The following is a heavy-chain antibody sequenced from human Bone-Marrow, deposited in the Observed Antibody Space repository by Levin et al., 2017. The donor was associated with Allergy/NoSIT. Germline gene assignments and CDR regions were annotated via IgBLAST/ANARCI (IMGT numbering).Heavy chain of an antibody. Sequence: GESLKISCKASGYTFTSYYMHWVRQAPGQGLEWMGIINPSGGSTSYAQKFQGRVTMTRDTSTSTVYMELSSLRSEDTAVYYCATLGYCSSTSCYTQPNDYGMDVWGQGTTVTVSS. CDR2: INPSGGST. D-gene: IGHD2-2*02. J-gene: IGHJ6*02. V-gene: IGHV1-46*01. CDR1: GYTFTSYY. CDR3: ATLGYCSSTSCYTQPNDYGMDV.